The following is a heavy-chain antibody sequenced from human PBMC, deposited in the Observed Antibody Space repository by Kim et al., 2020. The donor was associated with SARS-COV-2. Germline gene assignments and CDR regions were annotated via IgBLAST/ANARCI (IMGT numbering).Heavy chain of an antibody. D-gene: IGHD6-13*01. J-gene: IGHJ2*01. V-gene: IGHV5-10-1*01. CDR3: ARHRGGQQLAPNL. Sequence: GESLKISCKGSGYSFTSYWISWVRQMPGKGLEWMGRIDPSDSYTNYSPSFQGHVTISADKSISTAYLQWSSLKASDTAMYYCARHRGGQQLAPNLWGRGTLVTVSS. CDR2: IDPSDSYT. CDR1: GYSFTSYW.